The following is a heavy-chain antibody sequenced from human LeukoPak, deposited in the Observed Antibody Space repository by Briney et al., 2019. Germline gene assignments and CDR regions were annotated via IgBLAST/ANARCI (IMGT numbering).Heavy chain of an antibody. Sequence: SETLSLTCTVSGGSMSPFYWSWIRQSPGKGLEWNGSIYYSGGTNYNPSLKSRVTISVDTSKNQFSLELSSVTAADTAVYYCAVNSTKHTFDIWGQGTMVTVSS. J-gene: IGHJ3*02. D-gene: IGHD1-1*01. CDR1: GGSMSPFY. V-gene: IGHV4-59*08. CDR2: IYYSGGT. CDR3: AVNSTKHTFDI.